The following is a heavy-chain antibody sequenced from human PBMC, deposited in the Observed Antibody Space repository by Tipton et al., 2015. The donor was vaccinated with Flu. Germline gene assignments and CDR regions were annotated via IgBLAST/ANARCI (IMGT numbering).Heavy chain of an antibody. D-gene: IGHD4-11*01. CDR1: GGSISTDY. CDR2: ISYSGRT. CDR3: ARYGEGYDYSNLYYFDY. V-gene: IGHV4-59*01. Sequence: LRLSCTVSGGSISTDYWSWIRQPPGKGLEWIGYISYSGRTNYNPSLKSRVIISIDTSKNQFSLRLSSVTAADTAMYFCARYGEGYDYSNLYYFDYWGQGTLVTVSS. J-gene: IGHJ4*02.